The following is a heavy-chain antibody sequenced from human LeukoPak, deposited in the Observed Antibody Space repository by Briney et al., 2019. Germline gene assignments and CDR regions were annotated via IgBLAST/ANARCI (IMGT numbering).Heavy chain of an antibody. V-gene: IGHV4-59*08. D-gene: IGHD6-19*01. J-gene: IGHJ6*02. CDR2: IYYSGST. CDR1: GGSISSYY. CDR3: ARYRKWLGNGMDV. Sequence: SETLSLTCTVSGGSISSYYWSWIRQPPGKGLEWIGYIYYSGSTNYNPSLKSRVTISVDTSKNQFSLKLSSVTAADTAVYYCARYRKWLGNGMDVWGQGTTVTVSS.